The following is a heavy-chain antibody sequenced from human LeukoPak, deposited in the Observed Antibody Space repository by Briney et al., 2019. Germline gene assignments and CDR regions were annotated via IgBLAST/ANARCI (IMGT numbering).Heavy chain of an antibody. CDR3: ARGSMVIIPHYFDY. D-gene: IGHD3-3*01. V-gene: IGHV1-18*01. CDR2: ISAYNGNT. CDR1: GYTFTSYG. Sequence: ASVKVSCKASGYTFTSYGISWVRQAPGQGLEWMGWISAYNGNTDYAQKLQGRVTMTTDTSTSTAYMELRSLRSDDTAVYYCARGSMVIIPHYFDYWGQGTLVTVSS. J-gene: IGHJ4*02.